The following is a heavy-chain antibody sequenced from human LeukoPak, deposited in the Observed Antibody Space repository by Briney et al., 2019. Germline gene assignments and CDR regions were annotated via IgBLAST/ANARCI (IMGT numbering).Heavy chain of an antibody. V-gene: IGHV3-23*01. Sequence: GGSLRLSCAASGFTFSSYAMGWVRQAPGKGLEWVSAISGSGGSTYYADSVKGRFTISRDNSKNTLYLQMNSLRAEDTAVYYCAKGNSGALYYFDYWGQGTLVTVSS. D-gene: IGHD4/OR15-4a*01. CDR3: AKGNSGALYYFDY. J-gene: IGHJ4*02. CDR1: GFTFSSYA. CDR2: ISGSGGST.